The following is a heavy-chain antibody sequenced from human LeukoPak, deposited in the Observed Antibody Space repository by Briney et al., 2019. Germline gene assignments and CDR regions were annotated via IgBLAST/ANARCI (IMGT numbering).Heavy chain of an antibody. V-gene: IGHV3-11*05. CDR1: GFTFSDYY. J-gene: IGHJ4*02. Sequence: PGGSLRLSCAASGFTFSDYYMSWIRQAPRRGLEWVSDISSTGIYTNYADSVKGRFTISRDNAKNSLYLQMNSLRAEDTAVYYCAREDGYSSSWYSDYWGQGTLVTVSS. CDR2: ISSTGIYT. CDR3: AREDGYSSSWYSDY. D-gene: IGHD6-13*01.